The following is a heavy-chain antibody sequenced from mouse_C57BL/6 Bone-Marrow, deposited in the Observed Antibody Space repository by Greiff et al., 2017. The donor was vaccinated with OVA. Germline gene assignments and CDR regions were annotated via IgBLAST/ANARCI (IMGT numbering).Heavy chain of an antibody. J-gene: IGHJ4*01. Sequence: VQLQQPGAELVRPGTSVKLSCKASGYTFTSYWMHWVKQRPGQGLEWIGVIDPSDSYTNYNQKFKGKATLTVDTSSSTAYMQLSSLTSEDSAVYYGARNPSNWGYYYAMDYWGQGTSVTVSS. CDR2: IDPSDSYT. CDR1: GYTFTSYW. CDR3: ARNPSNWGYYYAMDY. V-gene: IGHV1-59*01. D-gene: IGHD4-1*01.